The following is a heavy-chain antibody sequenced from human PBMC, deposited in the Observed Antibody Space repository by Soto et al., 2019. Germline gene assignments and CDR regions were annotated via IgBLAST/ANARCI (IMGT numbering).Heavy chain of an antibody. CDR3: ARGMTPPAAPAWYYFDS. CDR1: GAALSSGGYF. V-gene: IGHV4-61*08. CDR2: IYYSGGT. Sequence: LSLTCTVSGAALSSGGYFYTWVRQPPGKGLEWLGYIYYSGGTNYNPSLRSRVTMSADVSKNQFSLRLTSVTAADTALYYCARGMTPPAAPAWYYFDSWGQGTLITVSS. D-gene: IGHD2-2*01. J-gene: IGHJ4*02.